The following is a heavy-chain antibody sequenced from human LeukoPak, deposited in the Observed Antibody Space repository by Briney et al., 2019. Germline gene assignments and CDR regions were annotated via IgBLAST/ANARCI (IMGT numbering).Heavy chain of an antibody. J-gene: IGHJ4*02. CDR3: TSLNPYYYDSSGYYYY. D-gene: IGHD3-22*01. V-gene: IGHV3-73*01. CDR2: IRSKANSYAT. Sequence: GGSLRLSCAASGSTFSGSAMHWVRQASGKGLEWVGRIRSKANSYATAYAASVKGRFTISRDDSKNTAYLQMNSLKTEDTAVYYCTSLNPYYYDSSGYYYYWGQGTLVTVSS. CDR1: GSTFSGSA.